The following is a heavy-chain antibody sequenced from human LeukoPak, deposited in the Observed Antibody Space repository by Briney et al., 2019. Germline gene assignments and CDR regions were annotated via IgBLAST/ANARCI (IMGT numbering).Heavy chain of an antibody. D-gene: IGHD5-18*01. CDR2: IYYSGST. V-gene: IGHV4-30-4*08. CDR1: GGSISSGDYY. J-gene: IGHJ4*02. CDR3: ASYYGYSYGSFDY. Sequence: SQTLSLTCTVSGGSISSGDYYWSWIRQPPGKGLEWIGYIYYSGSTYYYPSLKSRVTISVDTSKNQFSLKLSSVTAADTAVYYCASYYGYSYGSFDYWGQGTLVTVSS.